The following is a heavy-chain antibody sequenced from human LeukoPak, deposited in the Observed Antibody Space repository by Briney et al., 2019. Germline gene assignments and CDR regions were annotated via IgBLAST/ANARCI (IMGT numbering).Heavy chain of an antibody. CDR2: INPNSGGT. D-gene: IGHD1-7*01. CDR1: GYTFTGHY. V-gene: IGHV1-2*02. CDR3: ARDGELELLSFDY. Sequence: ASVKVSCKASGYTFTGHYMHWVRQAPGQGLEWMGWINPNSGGTNYAQKFQGRVTMTRATSISTAYMELSRLRSDDTAVYYCARDGELELLSFDYWGQGTLVTVSS. J-gene: IGHJ4*02.